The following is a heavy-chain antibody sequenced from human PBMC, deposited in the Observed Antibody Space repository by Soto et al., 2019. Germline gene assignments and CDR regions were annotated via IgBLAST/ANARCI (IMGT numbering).Heavy chain of an antibody. CDR1: GFTFSNYA. D-gene: IGHD1-1*01. V-gene: IGHV3-23*01. CDR3: AKDSTGTTSLYSYYYGLDV. J-gene: IGHJ6*02. Sequence: EVQLLESGGGLVQPGGSLRLSCTASGFTFSNYAMSWVRQAPDKGLEWVSALSVRGGRTYYAGSVKGRFTISRDNSKNMLFLQMNRLRAEDTALEYCAKDSTGTTSLYSYYYGLDVWGQGTTVTVSS. CDR2: LSVRGGRT.